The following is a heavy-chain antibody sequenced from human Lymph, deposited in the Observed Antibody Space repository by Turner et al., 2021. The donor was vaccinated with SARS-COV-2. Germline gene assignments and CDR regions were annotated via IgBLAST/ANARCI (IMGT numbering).Heavy chain of an antibody. V-gene: IGHV3-33*01. D-gene: IGHD1-26*01. CDR2: ICYGGSNK. J-gene: IGHJ4*02. CDR3: AREGQVGATTGVDY. Sequence: QAQLVDAGGVVVQPGRCLKLLLAASGFTFSSYGIHWVRQAPGKGLEWVAVICYGGSNKYYADSVKGRFTISRDNSKNTLYLQMNSLRAEDTAVYYCAREGQVGATTGVDYWGQGTLVTVSS. CDR1: GFTFSSYG.